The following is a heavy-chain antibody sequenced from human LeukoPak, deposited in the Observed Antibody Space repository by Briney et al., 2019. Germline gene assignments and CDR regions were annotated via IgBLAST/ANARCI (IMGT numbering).Heavy chain of an antibody. CDR2: ISGSGAST. CDR3: AKARAGDITAVFNY. CDR1: GFTFSSFA. D-gene: IGHD2-15*01. V-gene: IGHV3-23*01. J-gene: IGHJ4*02. Sequence: PGGSLRLSCAASGFTFSSFAMSWVRQAPGKGLEWVSGISGSGASTYYADSVKGRFTISRDNSQNTLYLQMNSLRAEDTAIYYCAKARAGDITAVFNYWGQGTLVTVSS.